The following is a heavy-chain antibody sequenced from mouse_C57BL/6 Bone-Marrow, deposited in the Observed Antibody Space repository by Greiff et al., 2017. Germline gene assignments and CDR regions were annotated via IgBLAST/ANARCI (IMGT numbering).Heavy chain of an antibody. D-gene: IGHD2-4*01. CDR3: ARQREVYYDGFAY. J-gene: IGHJ3*01. CDR1: GFTFSDYY. Sequence: LQQSGGGLVQPGGSLKLSCAASGFTFSDYYMYWVRQTPEKRLEWVAYISNGGGSTYYPDTVKGRFTISRDNAKNTLYLQMSSLKSEDTAMYYCARQREVYYDGFAYWGQGTLVTVSA. CDR2: ISNGGGST. V-gene: IGHV5-12*01.